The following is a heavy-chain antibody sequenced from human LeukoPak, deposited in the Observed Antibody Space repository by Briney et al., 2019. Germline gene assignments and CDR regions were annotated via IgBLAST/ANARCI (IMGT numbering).Heavy chain of an antibody. J-gene: IGHJ4*02. D-gene: IGHD1-26*01. CDR2: ISTYNGNT. CDR3: ARALPLDPWVDY. Sequence: ASVKVSCKASGYTFTSYGISWVRQAPGQGLEWLGWISTYNGNTHYAQKLQGRVTMTTDTSTTTAYMELRSLRSDDTAVYYCARALPLDPWVDYWGQGTLVTVSS. CDR1: GYTFTSYG. V-gene: IGHV1-18*01.